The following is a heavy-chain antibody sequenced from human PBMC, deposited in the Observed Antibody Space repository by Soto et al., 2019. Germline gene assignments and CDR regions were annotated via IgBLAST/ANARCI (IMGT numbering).Heavy chain of an antibody. V-gene: IGHV1-69*08. CDR3: ARDDYGSGMA. J-gene: IGHJ5*02. CDR2: IIPILGIA. D-gene: IGHD3-10*01. Sequence: QVQLVQSGAEVKKPGSSVKVSCKASGGTFSSYTISWVRQAPGQGLEWMGRIIPILGIANYAQKFQGRVTITADKSTSTDYMELSSLRSEDTAVYYCARDDYGSGMAWGQGTLVTVSS. CDR1: GGTFSSYT.